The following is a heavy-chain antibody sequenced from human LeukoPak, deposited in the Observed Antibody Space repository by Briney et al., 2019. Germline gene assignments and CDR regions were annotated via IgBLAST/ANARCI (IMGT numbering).Heavy chain of an antibody. CDR1: GGTFISYA. CDR2: IIPIFGTA. Sequence: SVKVSCKASGGTFISYAISWVRQAPGQGLEWMGGIIPIFGTANYAQKFQGRVTITADESTSTAYMELSSLRSEDTAVYYCARAGGFFSPFGYWGQGTLVTVSS. D-gene: IGHD3-3*01. V-gene: IGHV1-69*01. J-gene: IGHJ4*02. CDR3: ARAGGFFSPFGY.